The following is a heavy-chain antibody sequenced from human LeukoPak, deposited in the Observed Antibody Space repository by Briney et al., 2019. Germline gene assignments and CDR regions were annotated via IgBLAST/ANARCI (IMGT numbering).Heavy chain of an antibody. CDR1: GYSFISYA. D-gene: IGHD6-13*01. V-gene: IGHV1-18*01. CDR3: ATINPLGSSSRYYYYYYGMDV. CDR2: ISAYSDNT. J-gene: IGHJ6*02. Sequence: ASVKVSCKASGYSFISYAFSWVRQAPGQGLEWVGWISAYSDNTDYAQKFQGRVSLTRDTSTSTAYMDLWSLRSDDTAVYYCATINPLGSSSRYYYYYYGMDVWGQGTTVTVSS.